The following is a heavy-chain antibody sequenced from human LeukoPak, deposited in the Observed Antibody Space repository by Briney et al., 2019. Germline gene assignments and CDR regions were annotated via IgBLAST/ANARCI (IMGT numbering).Heavy chain of an antibody. D-gene: IGHD3-22*01. Sequence: GGSLRLSCAASGFTFSNYGMHWVRQAPGKGLEWVAVISYDGSNKYYADSVKGRFTISRDNSKNTLNLHMNSLRAEDTAVYYCAKDPTHYRVWDYYETIGLSYWGQGTLVTVSS. CDR3: AKDPTHYRVWDYYETIGLSY. V-gene: IGHV3-30*18. J-gene: IGHJ4*02. CDR2: ISYDGSNK. CDR1: GFTFSNYG.